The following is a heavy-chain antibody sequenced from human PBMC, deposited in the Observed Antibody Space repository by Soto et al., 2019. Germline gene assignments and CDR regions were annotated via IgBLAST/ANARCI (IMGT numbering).Heavy chain of an antibody. Sequence: ASVKVSCKASGYTFTSYYMHWVRQDPGQGLEWMGIINPSGGSTSYAQKFQGRVTMTRDTSTSTDYMELSSVRSEDTAVYYCPRSAGSSYLFDYWGQGTPVTVSS. D-gene: IGHD2-2*01. CDR2: INPSGGST. J-gene: IGHJ4*02. CDR1: GYTFTSYY. V-gene: IGHV1-46*01. CDR3: PRSAGSSYLFDY.